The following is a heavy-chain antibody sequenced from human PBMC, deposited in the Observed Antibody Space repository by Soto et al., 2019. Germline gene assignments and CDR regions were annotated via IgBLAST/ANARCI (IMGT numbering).Heavy chain of an antibody. D-gene: IGHD6-6*01. Sequence: SQTLSLTCAISGDSVSSNSAAWSWIRQSPSRGLEWLGRTYYRSRWYNDYAVSVKSRITINPDTSKNQFSLQLNSVTPEDTAVYYCARDGIAARRSHPFDYWGQGTLVTVS. CDR3: ARDGIAARRSHPFDY. CDR1: GDSVSSNSAA. CDR2: TYYRSRWYN. J-gene: IGHJ4*02. V-gene: IGHV6-1*01.